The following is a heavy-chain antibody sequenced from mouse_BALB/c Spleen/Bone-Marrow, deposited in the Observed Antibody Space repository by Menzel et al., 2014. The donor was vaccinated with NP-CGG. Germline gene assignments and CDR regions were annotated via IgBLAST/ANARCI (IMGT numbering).Heavy chain of an antibody. Sequence: EVHGVESGGGLVKPGGSLKLSCAASGFTFSDYYIYWVRQTPEERLEWVATISDGGTYTYYPDTVKGRFTISRDNAKNNLYLQMNGLKSEDTAMYYCVRDGDYRYACFTYWGQGTLVTVSA. CDR3: VRDGDYRYACFTY. D-gene: IGHD2-14*01. V-gene: IGHV5-4*02. CDR1: GFTFSDYY. J-gene: IGHJ3*01. CDR2: ISDGGTYT.